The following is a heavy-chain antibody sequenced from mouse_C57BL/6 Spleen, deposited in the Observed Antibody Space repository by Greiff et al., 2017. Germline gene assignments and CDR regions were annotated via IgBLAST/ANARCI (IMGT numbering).Heavy chain of an antibody. CDR3: ARHGNYGNHGGYVDV. J-gene: IGHJ1*03. V-gene: IGHV2-6-1*01. D-gene: IGHD2-1*01. Sequence: VQLQQSGPGLVAPSQSLSITCTVSGFSLTSYGVHWVRQPPGKGLEWLVVIWSDGSTTSTSALKSRLSISKDNSKNQVFLKMNSRQTDDTATYYCARHGNYGNHGGYVDVWGTGTTVTVSS. CDR1: GFSLTSYG. CDR2: IWSDGST.